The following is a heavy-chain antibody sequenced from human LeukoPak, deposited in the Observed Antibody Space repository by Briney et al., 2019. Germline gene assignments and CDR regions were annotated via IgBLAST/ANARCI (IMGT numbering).Heavy chain of an antibody. J-gene: IGHJ4*02. CDR2: IWYEGSNK. CDR3: AKDRVPRYNWNSLDY. CDR1: GFTFSSYG. D-gene: IGHD1-7*01. Sequence: PGGSLRLSCAASGFTFSSYGMHWVRQAPGKGLEWGAVIWYEGSNKYYADAVKGRFTISKDNSKNTLFLQMNSLRAEDTAVYYCAKDRVPRYNWNSLDYWGQGTLVTVSS. V-gene: IGHV3-33*06.